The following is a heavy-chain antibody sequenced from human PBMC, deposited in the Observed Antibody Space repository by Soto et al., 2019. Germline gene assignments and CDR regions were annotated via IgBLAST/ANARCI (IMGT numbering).Heavy chain of an antibody. CDR1: GGTFSSYA. J-gene: IGHJ6*02. V-gene: IGHV1-69*01. Sequence: QVQLVQSGAEVKKPGSSVKVSCKASGGTFSSYAISWVRQAPGQGLEWMGGIIPIFGTANYAQKFQDRVTITADDSTSTAYMELSSLRSEDTAVYCCASGRGHPAVGGYYYYYGMDVWGQGTTVTVSS. D-gene: IGHD6-19*01. CDR3: ASGRGHPAVGGYYYYYGMDV. CDR2: IIPIFGTA.